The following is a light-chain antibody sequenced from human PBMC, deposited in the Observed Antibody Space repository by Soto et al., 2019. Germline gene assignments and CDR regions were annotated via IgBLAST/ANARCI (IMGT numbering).Light chain of an antibody. CDR2: DVG. J-gene: IGLJ2*01. CDR3: ASHPSSNTHVV. V-gene: IGLV2-14*03. CDR1: SSDVGYYKY. Sequence: QSVLTQPASVSGSPGQSIPISCTGTSSDVGYYKYVSWYQQHPGKAPKLMIYDVGSRPSGVSNRFSGSKSGNTASLTISGLQAEDEADYYCASHPSSNTHVVFGGGTKVTVL.